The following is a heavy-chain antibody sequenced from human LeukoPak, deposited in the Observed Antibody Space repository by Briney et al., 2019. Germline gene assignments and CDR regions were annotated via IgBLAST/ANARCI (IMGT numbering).Heavy chain of an antibody. CDR2: IYYSGST. V-gene: IGHV4-59*01. CDR3: ARDRLTMVRGVGYYYGMDV. Sequence: PSQTLSLTCTVSGGSISSYYWSWIRQPPGKGLEWIGYIYYSGSTNYNPSLKSRITISVDTSKNQFSLKLSSVTAADTAVYYCARDRLTMVRGVGYYYGMDVWGQGTTVTVSS. D-gene: IGHD3-10*01. CDR1: GGSISSYY. J-gene: IGHJ6*02.